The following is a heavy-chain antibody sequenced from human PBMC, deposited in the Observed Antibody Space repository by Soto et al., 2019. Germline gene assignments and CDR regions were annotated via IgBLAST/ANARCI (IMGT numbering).Heavy chain of an antibody. D-gene: IGHD2-21*02. CDR2: INAGNGNT. Sequence: QVQLVQSGAEEKKPGASVKVSCKASGYTFTSYAMHWVRQAPGQRLEWMGWINAGNGNTKYSQKLQGXXTITRDTSASTAYMELSSLRSEDTAVYYCARAWVVVTAPDYWGQGTLVTVSS. CDR3: ARAWVVVTAPDY. V-gene: IGHV1-3*05. CDR1: GYTFTSYA. J-gene: IGHJ4*02.